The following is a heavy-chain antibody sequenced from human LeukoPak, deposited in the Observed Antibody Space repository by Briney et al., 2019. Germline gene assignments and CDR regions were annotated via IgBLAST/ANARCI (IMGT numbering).Heavy chain of an antibody. CDR2: INHSGST. V-gene: IGHV4-39*07. D-gene: IGHD3-3*01. CDR3: ARVCPHYDFWSGPGFYYYYMDV. CDR1: GGSISSSSYY. Sequence: PSETLSLTCTVSGGSISSSSYYWGWIRQPPGKGLEWIGEINHSGSTNYNPSLKSRVTISVDTSKNQFSLKLSSVTAADTAVYYCARVCPHYDFWSGPGFYYYYMDVWGKGTTVTVSS. J-gene: IGHJ6*03.